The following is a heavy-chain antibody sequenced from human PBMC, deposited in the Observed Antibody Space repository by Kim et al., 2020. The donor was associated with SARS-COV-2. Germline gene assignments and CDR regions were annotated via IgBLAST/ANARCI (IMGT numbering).Heavy chain of an antibody. Sequence: SETLSLTCTVSGGSISSGGYYWSWIRQHPGKGLEWIGYIYYSGSTYYNPSLKSRVTISVDTSKNQFSLKLSSVTAADTAVYYCARDRDIVVVPAASSCNYYYGMDVWGQGTTVTVSS. CDR2: IYYSGST. D-gene: IGHD2-2*01. J-gene: IGHJ6*02. CDR1: GGSISSGGYY. CDR3: ARDRDIVVVPAASSCNYYYGMDV. V-gene: IGHV4-31*03.